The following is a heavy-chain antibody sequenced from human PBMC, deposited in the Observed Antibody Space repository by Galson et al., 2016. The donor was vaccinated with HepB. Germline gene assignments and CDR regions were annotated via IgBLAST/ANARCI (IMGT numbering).Heavy chain of an antibody. J-gene: IGHJ5*02. CDR1: NFTFSSYA. CDR3: ARDRSMIRGITGWFDP. Sequence: SLRLSCAASNFTFSSYAMSWVRQAPGKGLEWVSAISGSGGSAYYADSVKGRFTVSRDNSKNTLSLQMNSPRAEDTAVYYCARDRSMIRGITGWFDPWGQGTLVTVSS. CDR2: ISGSGGSA. D-gene: IGHD3-10*01. V-gene: IGHV3-23*01.